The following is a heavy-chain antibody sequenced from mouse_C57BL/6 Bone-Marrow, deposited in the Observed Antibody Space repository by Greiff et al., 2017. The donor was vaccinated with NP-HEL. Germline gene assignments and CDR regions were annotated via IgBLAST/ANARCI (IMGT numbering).Heavy chain of an antibody. J-gene: IGHJ3*01. V-gene: IGHV1-81*01. Sequence: QVQLQQSGAELARPGASVKLSCKASGYTFTSYGISWVKQRPGQGLEWIGEIYPRRGNTYYNEKFKGKATLTAYKSSSTAYMELRSLTSEDSAVYFCARGLWLLRGFAYWGQGTLVTVSA. CDR1: GYTFTSYG. CDR2: IYPRRGNT. D-gene: IGHD2-3*01. CDR3: ARGLWLLRGFAY.